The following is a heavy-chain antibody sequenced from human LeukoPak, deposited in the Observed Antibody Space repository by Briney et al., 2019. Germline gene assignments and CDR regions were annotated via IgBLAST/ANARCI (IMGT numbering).Heavy chain of an antibody. Sequence: PGASVKVSCMASGYTFTSYGISWVRQAPGQGLEWMGWISAYNGNTNYAQKLQGRVTMTTDTSTSTAYMELRSLRSDDTAVYYCARESGGSGWPYNWFDPWGQGTLVTVSS. D-gene: IGHD6-19*01. CDR1: GYTFTSYG. CDR3: ARESGGSGWPYNWFDP. CDR2: ISAYNGNT. V-gene: IGHV1-18*01. J-gene: IGHJ5*02.